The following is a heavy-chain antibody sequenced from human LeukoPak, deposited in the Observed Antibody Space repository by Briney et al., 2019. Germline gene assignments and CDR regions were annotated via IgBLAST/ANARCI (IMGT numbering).Heavy chain of an antibody. V-gene: IGHV3-30*04. CDR3: ARAGRGYFDY. Sequence: GRSLRLSCAASGFTFSSYAMHWVRQAPGKGLEWVAVISYDGSNKYYADSVKGRFTISRDNSKNTLYLQMHSLRAEDTAVYYCARAGRGYFDYWGQGTLVTVSS. CDR2: ISYDGSNK. J-gene: IGHJ4*02. CDR1: GFTFSSYA. D-gene: IGHD3-10*01.